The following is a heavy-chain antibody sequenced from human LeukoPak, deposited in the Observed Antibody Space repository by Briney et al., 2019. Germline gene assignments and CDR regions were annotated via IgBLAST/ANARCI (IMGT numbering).Heavy chain of an antibody. CDR2: IYYSGST. V-gene: IGHV4-59*01. CDR1: GGSISSYY. Sequence: SEALSLTCTVSGGSISSYYWSWIRQPPGKGLEWIGYIYYSGSTNYNPSLKSRVTISVDTSKNQFSLKLSSVTAADTAVYYCARGAVGATPYYYYYGMDVWGQGTTVTVSS. J-gene: IGHJ6*02. D-gene: IGHD1-26*01. CDR3: ARGAVGATPYYYYYGMDV.